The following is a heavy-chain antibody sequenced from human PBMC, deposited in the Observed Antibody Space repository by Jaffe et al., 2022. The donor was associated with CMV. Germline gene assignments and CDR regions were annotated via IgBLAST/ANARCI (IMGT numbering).Heavy chain of an antibody. CDR2: ISSSSSYI. D-gene: IGHD3-3*01. J-gene: IGHJ5*02. CDR1: GFTFSTYS. Sequence: EVQLVESGGGLVKPGGSLRLSCAASGFTFSTYSMNWVRQAPGKGLEWVSSISSSSSYIYYADSVKGRFTISRDNAKNSLYLQMNSLRAEDTAVYHCARDGTYYDFWSGYWVGKNNWFDPWGQGTLVTVSS. V-gene: IGHV3-21*01. CDR3: ARDGTYYDFWSGYWVGKNNWFDP.